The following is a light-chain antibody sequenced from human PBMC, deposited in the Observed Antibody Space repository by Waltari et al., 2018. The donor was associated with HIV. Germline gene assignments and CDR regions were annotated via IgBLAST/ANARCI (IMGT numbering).Light chain of an antibody. J-gene: IGKJ5*01. V-gene: IGKV1-9*01. Sequence: DIQLTQSPSFLSASVEDRVTITCRASQGIGSYLAWYQQKPGKAPNLLIYAASTLESGVPSRFSGSGSGTEFTLTISSLQPDDFATYYCQQFNSFPLTFGQGTRLEIK. CDR2: AAS. CDR3: QQFNSFPLT. CDR1: QGIGSY.